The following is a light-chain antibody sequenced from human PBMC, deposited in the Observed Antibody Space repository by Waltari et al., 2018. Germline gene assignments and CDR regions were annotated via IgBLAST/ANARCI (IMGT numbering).Light chain of an antibody. Sequence: EILLTQSPDSLRLPLGARAIINCKSGRSILYSANKKNYVAWFQQRARQPPKLLLYWASTRQSGVPDRFSGSGSGTNFTLTITSLQSEDVALYFCQQYYITPHTFGGGTRVEI. CDR3: QQYYITPHT. V-gene: IGKV4-1*01. CDR2: WAS. CDR1: RSILYSANKKNY. J-gene: IGKJ4*01.